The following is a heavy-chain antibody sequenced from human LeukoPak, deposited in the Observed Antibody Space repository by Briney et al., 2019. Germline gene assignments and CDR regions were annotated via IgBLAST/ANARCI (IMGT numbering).Heavy chain of an antibody. J-gene: IGHJ2*01. V-gene: IGHV4-4*07. Sequence: PSETLSLTCTVSGGSISSSSWTWIRQPAGKGLEWIGRIYTTGSTNYNPSLKSRVTMSVDTSKNHFSLKLSSVIAADTAVYFCAREDPYWYFDLWGRGTLVTVSS. CDR3: AREDPYWYFDL. CDR2: IYTTGST. CDR1: GGSISSSS.